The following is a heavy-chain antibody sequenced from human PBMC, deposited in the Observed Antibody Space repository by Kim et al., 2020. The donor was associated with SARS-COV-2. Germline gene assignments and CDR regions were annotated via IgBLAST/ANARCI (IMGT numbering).Heavy chain of an antibody. D-gene: IGHD4-17*01. CDR2: IYYTGST. J-gene: IGHJ2*01. Sequence: SETLSLTCTVSGVSISSYYWSWIRQPPGKGLEWIGYIYYTGSTNYNPSLKSRVTISVDTSKNQFSLRLSSVTAADTAVYYCARGEADYGDYVGTWYFDLWGRGTLVTVSS. V-gene: IGHV4-59*13. CDR1: GVSISSYY. CDR3: ARGEADYGDYVGTWYFDL.